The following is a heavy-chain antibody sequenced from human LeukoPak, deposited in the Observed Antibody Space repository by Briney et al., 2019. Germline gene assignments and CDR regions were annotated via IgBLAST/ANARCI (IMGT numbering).Heavy chain of an antibody. V-gene: IGHV3-21*01. CDR1: GFTFSRYS. CDR3: ASRNQYCGGDCFWAFDI. CDR2: ISSSGSYI. J-gene: IGHJ3*02. D-gene: IGHD2-21*02. Sequence: GGSLRLSCGASGFTFSRYSMNWDRQAPGKGLEWVSSISSSGSYIYYADSVKGRFTISRDNAKNSLYLQMNSLRAEDTAVYYCASRNQYCGGDCFWAFDIWGQGTMVTVSS.